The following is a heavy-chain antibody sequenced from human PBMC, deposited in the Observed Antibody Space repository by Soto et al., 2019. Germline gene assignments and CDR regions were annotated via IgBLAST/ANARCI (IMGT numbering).Heavy chain of an antibody. CDR2: IWFDGSNK. Sequence: GGSLRLSCAAPGFTFSSYGMHWVRQAPGKGLEWVAVIWFDGSNKYYADSVKGRFTISRDNSKNTLYLQMNSLRAEDTAVYYCARDRGPSFTIFGVVIPDYYYYYGMDVWGQGTTVTVSS. CDR3: ARDRGPSFTIFGVVIPDYYYYYGMDV. V-gene: IGHV3-33*01. D-gene: IGHD3-3*01. J-gene: IGHJ6*02. CDR1: GFTFSSYG.